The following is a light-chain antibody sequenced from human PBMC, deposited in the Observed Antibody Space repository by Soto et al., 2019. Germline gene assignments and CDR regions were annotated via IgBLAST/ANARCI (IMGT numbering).Light chain of an antibody. Sequence: EIVLTQSPGTLSLSPGERATLSCRASQSVSSSYLAWYQQKPGQAPRLLIYGASSRATGIPDRFSGSGAGTDFTLTTSRLETVDCSVYYSHHYVSSPLFTFRQGTKLEIK. CDR2: GAS. V-gene: IGKV3-20*01. CDR1: QSVSSSY. J-gene: IGKJ2*01. CDR3: HHYVSSPLFT.